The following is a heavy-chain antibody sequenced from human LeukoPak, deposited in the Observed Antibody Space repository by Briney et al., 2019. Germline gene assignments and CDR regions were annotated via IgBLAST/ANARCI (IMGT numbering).Heavy chain of an antibody. CDR2: INPKPGGT. CDR3: ARNLVATFMDYYSYMDV. Sequence: ASVKVSCKASGYTFSDYYIHWVRQAPGQGLEWMGWINPKPGGTNYAQKFQVRVTMTRDTSISTAYTELRRLRSDDTAVYYCARNLVATFMDYYSYMDVWGKGTTVTVSS. CDR1: GYTFSDYY. V-gene: IGHV1-2*02. J-gene: IGHJ6*03. D-gene: IGHD5-12*01.